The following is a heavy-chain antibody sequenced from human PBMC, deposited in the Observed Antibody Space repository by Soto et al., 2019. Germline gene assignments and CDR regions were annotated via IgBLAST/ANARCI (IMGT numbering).Heavy chain of an antibody. Sequence: QVQLVESGGGVVQPGRSLRLSCAASGFTFSSYGMHWVRQAPGKGLEWVAGISYDGSNKYYADSVKGRFTISRDNSKNTLYLQMNSLRAEDPAVYYCAKGEGIGYSNYVHYWGQGTLVTVSS. CDR3: AKGEGIGYSNYVHY. J-gene: IGHJ4*02. CDR2: ISYDGSNK. CDR1: GFTFSSYG. V-gene: IGHV3-30*18. D-gene: IGHD4-4*01.